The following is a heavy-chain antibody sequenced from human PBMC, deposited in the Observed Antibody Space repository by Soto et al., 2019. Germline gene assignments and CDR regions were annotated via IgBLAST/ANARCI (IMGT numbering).Heavy chain of an antibody. Sequence: QVQLVQSGAEVKKPGASVKVSCKASGYTFTSYDINWVRQATGQGLEWMGWMNPNSGNTGYAQKFQGRVTMTRSTSIGTAYMELSSLRSEDTAVYYCAVKDQPRRGMDVWGQGTTVTVSS. J-gene: IGHJ6*02. CDR1: GYTFTSYD. V-gene: IGHV1-8*01. CDR3: AVKDQPRRGMDV. D-gene: IGHD2-2*01. CDR2: MNPNSGNT.